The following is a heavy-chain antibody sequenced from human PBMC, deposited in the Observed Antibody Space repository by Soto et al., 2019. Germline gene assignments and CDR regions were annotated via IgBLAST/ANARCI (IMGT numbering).Heavy chain of an antibody. Sequence: SETLSLTCTVSGGSISSYYWSWIRQPPGKGLEWIGHIYYSGSTNYNPSLKSRVTISVDTSKNQFSLKLSSVTAEDTAVYYCARDQVPAALLGWFHPWGQGTPVTVS. J-gene: IGHJ5*02. CDR2: IYYSGST. CDR3: ARDQVPAALLGWFHP. CDR1: GGSISSYY. D-gene: IGHD2-2*01. V-gene: IGHV4-59*01.